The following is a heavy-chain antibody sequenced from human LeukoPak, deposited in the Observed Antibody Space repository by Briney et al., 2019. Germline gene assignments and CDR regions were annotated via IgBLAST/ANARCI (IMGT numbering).Heavy chain of an antibody. Sequence: ASVKVSCKASGGTFSSYAISWVRQAPGQGLEWMGRINPNSGGTNYAQKFQGRVTMTRDTSISTAYMELSRLRSDDTAVYYCARKGKVRPYFDYWGQGTLVTVSS. V-gene: IGHV1-2*02. CDR2: INPNSGGT. CDR3: ARKGKVRPYFDY. J-gene: IGHJ4*02. D-gene: IGHD1-1*01. CDR1: GGTFSSYA.